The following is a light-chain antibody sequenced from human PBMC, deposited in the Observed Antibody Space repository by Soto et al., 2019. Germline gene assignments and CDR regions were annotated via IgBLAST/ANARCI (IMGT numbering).Light chain of an antibody. J-gene: IGKJ5*01. CDR3: QPYGTSPLA. CDR1: QSVNSSY. CDR2: GAS. V-gene: IGKV3-20*01. Sequence: EIVLTQSPGTLPLSPGERATLYCTASQSVNSSYLAWYHHKPGQAPRLLIYGASSRATGIPDRFSGSGSVTDFTLTISVLEAEAFAVYYCQPYGTSPLAFGQGTRLDSK.